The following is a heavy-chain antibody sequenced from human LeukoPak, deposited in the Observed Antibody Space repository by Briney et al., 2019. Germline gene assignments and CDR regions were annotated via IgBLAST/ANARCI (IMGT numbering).Heavy chain of an antibody. J-gene: IGHJ4*02. CDR3: ARDLSVGYDFWSGYYTGYFDY. D-gene: IGHD3-3*01. Sequence: RWASVKVSCKASGYTFTSYYMHWVRQAPGQGLEWMGWINTNTGNPTYAQGFTGRFVFSLDTSVSTAYLQISSLKAEDTAVYYCARDLSVGYDFWSGYYTGYFDYWGQGTLVTVSS. CDR1: GYTFTSYY. CDR2: INTNTGNP. V-gene: IGHV7-4-1*02.